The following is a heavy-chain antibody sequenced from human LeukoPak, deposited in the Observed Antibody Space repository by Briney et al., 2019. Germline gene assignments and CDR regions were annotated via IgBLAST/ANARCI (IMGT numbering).Heavy chain of an antibody. Sequence: ASVKVSCKASGGTFSSYAISWVRQAPGQGLEWMGGIIPIFGTANYAQKFQGRVTITTDESTSTAYMELSSLRSEDTAVYYCARDLEEVPAAMLSYWGQGTLVTVSS. CDR2: IIPIFGTA. V-gene: IGHV1-69*05. D-gene: IGHD2-2*01. J-gene: IGHJ4*02. CDR1: GGTFSSYA. CDR3: ARDLEEVPAAMLSY.